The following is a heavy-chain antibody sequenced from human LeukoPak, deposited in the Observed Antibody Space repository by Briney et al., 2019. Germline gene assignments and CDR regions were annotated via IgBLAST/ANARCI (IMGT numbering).Heavy chain of an antibody. CDR1: GFTFSSYG. Sequence: GGSLRLSCAASGFTFSSYGMHWVRQAPGKGLEWVAVISYDGSNKYHADSVKGRFTISRDNSKNTLYLQMSSLRAEDTAVYYCARGPGPAGGSSGWYYFDYWGQGTLVTVSS. J-gene: IGHJ4*02. CDR3: ARGPGPAGGSSGWYYFDY. V-gene: IGHV3-30*03. CDR2: ISYDGSNK. D-gene: IGHD6-19*01.